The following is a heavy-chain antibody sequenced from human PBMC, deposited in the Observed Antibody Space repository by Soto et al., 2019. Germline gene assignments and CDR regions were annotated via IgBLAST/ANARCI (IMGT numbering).Heavy chain of an antibody. D-gene: IGHD1-20*01. CDR1: GGAISRGGYY. Sequence: QVQLQESGPGLVKPSQTLSLTCTVSGGAISRGGYYWSWILQHPGKGLEGIGYIYYSGSTYYHPCLKSRVTISVDTHKIHFSMKMSSVNAADTAVYYCARNDSDRYNGNAFDIWGQGTMVTVSS. CDR2: IYYSGST. J-gene: IGHJ3*02. CDR3: ARNDSDRYNGNAFDI. V-gene: IGHV4-31*03.